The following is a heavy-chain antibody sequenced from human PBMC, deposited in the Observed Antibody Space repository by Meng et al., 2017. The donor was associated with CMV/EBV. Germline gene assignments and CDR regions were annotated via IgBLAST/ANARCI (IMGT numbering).Heavy chain of an antibody. CDR3: AGSRPGGGACDY. CDR2: IQVIGHT. V-gene: IGHV4-4*07. D-gene: IGHD3-16*01. Sequence: QVEDQDTGHGLCQPSETPSLTFFVSGASIKNYSWNWVRQPAGQGLEWIGLIQVIGHTVYNPSLKSRVTVSLDASKSQFSLTLNSVTAADTATYYCAGSRPGGGACDYWGQGILVTVAS. CDR1: GASIKNYS. J-gene: IGHJ4*02.